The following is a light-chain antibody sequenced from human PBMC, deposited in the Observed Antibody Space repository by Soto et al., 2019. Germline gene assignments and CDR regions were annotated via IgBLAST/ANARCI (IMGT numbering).Light chain of an antibody. CDR2: DAS. CDR1: QDISNY. CDR3: QQYDNLPIT. Sequence: DIQMTQSPSSLSASVGDRVTITCQASQDISNYLNWYQQKPGKAPKLLIYDASNLETGVPSRFSGSGSGTDFTFTNSSLQAEDIATYYCQQYDNLPITFGQGTRLEIK. V-gene: IGKV1-33*01. J-gene: IGKJ5*01.